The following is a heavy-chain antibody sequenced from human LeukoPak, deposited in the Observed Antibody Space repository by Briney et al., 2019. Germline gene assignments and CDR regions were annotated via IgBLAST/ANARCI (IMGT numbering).Heavy chain of an antibody. J-gene: IGHJ3*02. CDR3: ARDGVYDSSGYYAAFDI. D-gene: IGHD3-22*01. V-gene: IGHV1-2*02. CDR1: GYTFTGYY. Sequence: GASVKVSCKASGYTFTGYYMHWARQAPGQGLEWMGWINPNSGGTNYAQKFQGRVTMTRDTSISTAYMELSRLRSDDTAVYYCARDGVYDSSGYYAAFDIWGQGTMVTVSS. CDR2: INPNSGGT.